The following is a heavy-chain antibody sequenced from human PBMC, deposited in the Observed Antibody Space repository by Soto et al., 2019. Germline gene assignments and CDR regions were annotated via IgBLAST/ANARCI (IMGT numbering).Heavy chain of an antibody. CDR1: GFTFSDHY. CDR2: TRNKANSYTT. J-gene: IGHJ4*02. D-gene: IGHD4-17*01. CDR3: ATSGRYGGYLFDY. V-gene: IGHV3-72*01. Sequence: EVQLVESGGGLVQPGGSLRLSCAASGFTFSDHYMDWVRQAPGKGLEWVGRTRNKANSYTTEYAASVKGRYTISRDDSKNSLYLQMNSLKTEDTAVYYCATSGRYGGYLFDYWGQGTLVTVSS.